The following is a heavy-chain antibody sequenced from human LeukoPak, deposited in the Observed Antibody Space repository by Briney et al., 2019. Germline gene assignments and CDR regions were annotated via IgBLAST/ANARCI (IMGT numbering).Heavy chain of an antibody. V-gene: IGHV1-2*04. J-gene: IGHJ6*02. CDR2: INPNSGGT. CDR1: GYTFTCYY. D-gene: IGHD6-13*01. Sequence: GASVKVSCKASGYTFTCYYMHWVRQAPGQGLEWMGWINPNSGGTNYAQKFQGWVTMTRDTSISTAYMELSRLRSDDTAVYYCARDWGSWFSYGMDVWGQGITVTVSS. CDR3: ARDWGSWFSYGMDV.